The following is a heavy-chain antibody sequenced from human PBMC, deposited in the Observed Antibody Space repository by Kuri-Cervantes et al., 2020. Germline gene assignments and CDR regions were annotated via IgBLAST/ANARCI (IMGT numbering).Heavy chain of an antibody. CDR3: AKDINSGSGTFAFDI. CDR1: GFTFTTYA. J-gene: IGHJ3*02. D-gene: IGHD3-10*01. V-gene: IGHV3-23*01. Sequence: LSLTCAASGFTFTTYAMSWVRQAPGKGLEWVSAISFSGAHTFYADSVKGRFAISRDNSKDTLSLQMNSLRAEDTAIYYCAKDINSGSGTFAFDIWGQGTMVTVSS. CDR2: ISFSGAHT.